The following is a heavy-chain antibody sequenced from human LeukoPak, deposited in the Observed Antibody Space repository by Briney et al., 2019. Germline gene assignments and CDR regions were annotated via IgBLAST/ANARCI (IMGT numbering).Heavy chain of an antibody. V-gene: IGHV4-59*07. CDR2: IYYTGST. D-gene: IGHD3-10*01. Sequence: RASDTLSLTCTVSGGSIIGSYWSWIRQPPGKGLEWIGYIYYTGSTNYNPSLKSRITISVDTSKNQFSLKVTSMTAADTAIYYCARWGRGSGSFNWFDPWGQGTLVTVSS. J-gene: IGHJ5*02. CDR3: ARWGRGSGSFNWFDP. CDR1: GGSIIGSY.